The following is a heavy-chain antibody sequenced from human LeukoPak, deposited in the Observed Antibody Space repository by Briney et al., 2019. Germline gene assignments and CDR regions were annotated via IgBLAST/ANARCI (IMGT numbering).Heavy chain of an antibody. V-gene: IGHV4-34*01. CDR2: INHSGST. CDR1: GGSFSGYY. J-gene: IGHJ4*02. Sequence: SETLSLTCAVYGGSFSGYYWSWIRQPPGKGLEWIGEINHSGSTNYNPSLKSRVTISVDTSKNQFSLKPSSVTAADTAVYYCARGGLWFGDPFRYWGQGTLVTVSS. D-gene: IGHD3-10*01. CDR3: ARGGLWFGDPFRY.